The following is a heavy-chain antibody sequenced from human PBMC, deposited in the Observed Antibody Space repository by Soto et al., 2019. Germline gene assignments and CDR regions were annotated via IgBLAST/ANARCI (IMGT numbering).Heavy chain of an antibody. J-gene: IGHJ6*02. CDR3: ARDLTGTTWGAYYYYGMDV. CDR2: FWANGINK. D-gene: IGHD1-7*01. CDR1: GFTLRNYG. V-gene: IGHV3-33*08. Sequence: PGGSLRLSCTTSGFTLRNYGIHWIRQAPGKGLEWVAVFWANGINKNYADTVKGRITISRDNSQNTVYLQKNSLRAENTTQYYSARDLTGTTWGAYYYYGMDVWGQGTTVTVSS.